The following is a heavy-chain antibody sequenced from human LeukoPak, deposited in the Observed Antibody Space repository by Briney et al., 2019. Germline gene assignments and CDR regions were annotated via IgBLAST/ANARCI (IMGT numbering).Heavy chain of an antibody. CDR3: ASCTRSYYYGSGSYYRS. J-gene: IGHJ4*02. CDR1: GGSISGYY. Sequence: SETLSLTCSVSGGSISGYYWSWIRQPAGKGLEWIGRMYTSGDAYYKPSLRSRVTMSVDTSKNQFSLKLSSVTAADTAVYYCASCTRSYYYGSGSYYRSWGQGTLVTVSS. CDR2: MYTSGDA. D-gene: IGHD3-10*01. V-gene: IGHV4-4*07.